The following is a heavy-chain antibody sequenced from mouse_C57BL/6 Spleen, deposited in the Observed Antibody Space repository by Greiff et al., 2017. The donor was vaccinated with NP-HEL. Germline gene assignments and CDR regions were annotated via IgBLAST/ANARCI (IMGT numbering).Heavy chain of an antibody. J-gene: IGHJ3*01. Sequence: QVQLQQSGTELVKPGASVKLSCKASGYTFTSYWMHWVKQRPGQGLEWIGNINPSNGGTNYNEKFKSKATLTVDKSSSTAYMQLSSLTSEDSAVYYCARGGNGYYVVFAYWGQGTLVTVSA. D-gene: IGHD2-3*01. CDR2: INPSNGGT. CDR1: GYTFTSYW. V-gene: IGHV1-53*01. CDR3: ARGGNGYYVVFAY.